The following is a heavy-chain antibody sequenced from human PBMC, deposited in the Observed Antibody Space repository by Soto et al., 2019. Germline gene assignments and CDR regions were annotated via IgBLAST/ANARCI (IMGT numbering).Heavy chain of an antibody. V-gene: IGHV3-23*01. CDR2: ISGSGGST. Sequence: EVQLLESGGGLVQPGGSLRLSCAASGFTFSSYAMSWVRQAPGKGLEWVSVISGSGGSTYYADAVKGRFTISRDNSKNTLYLQMNSLRAEDTGVYYCAKDGYYYIWGGGSFDYWGQGTLVTVSS. J-gene: IGHJ4*02. CDR3: AKDGYYYIWGGGSFDY. D-gene: IGHD3-16*01. CDR1: GFTFSSYA.